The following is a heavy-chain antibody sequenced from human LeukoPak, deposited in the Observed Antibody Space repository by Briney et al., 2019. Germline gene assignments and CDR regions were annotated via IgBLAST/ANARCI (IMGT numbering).Heavy chain of an antibody. CDR3: ARRHSGYVNWFDP. V-gene: IGHV4-39*01. Sequence: PSETLSLTCTVSGGSISSSSYYWGWIRQPPGKGLEWIGSIYYSGSTYYNPSLKSRVTISVDTSKNQFSLKLSSVTAADTAVYYCARRHSGYVNWFDPWGQGTLVTASS. J-gene: IGHJ5*02. CDR1: GGSISSSSYY. CDR2: IYYSGST. D-gene: IGHD3-22*01.